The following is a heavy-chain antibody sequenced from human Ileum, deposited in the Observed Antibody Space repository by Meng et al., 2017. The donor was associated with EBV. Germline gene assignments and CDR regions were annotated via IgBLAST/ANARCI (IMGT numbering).Heavy chain of an antibody. CDR1: GGSISRSDW. V-gene: IGHV4-4*02. CDR3: ASSDYYRSDY. J-gene: IGHJ4*02. Sequence: QVPLQESGPGLVKPSETLSLTCAVSGGSISRSDWWSWVRQPPGKGLEWIGETSHSGSTNYSPSLKSRVTISLDKSKNQLSLKLNSVTAADTAAYYCASSDYYRSDYWGQGTLVTVSS. CDR2: TSHSGST. D-gene: IGHD3-22*01.